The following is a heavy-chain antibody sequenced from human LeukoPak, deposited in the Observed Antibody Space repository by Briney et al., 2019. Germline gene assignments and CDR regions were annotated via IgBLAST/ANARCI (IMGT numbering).Heavy chain of an antibody. CDR1: GGSISSGDYY. Sequence: SQTLSLPCTVSGGSISSGDYYWSWIRQPPGKGLEWIGYIYYSGSTYYNPSLKSRVTISVDTSKNQFSLKLSSVTAADTAVYYCARVRNQLLSFDYGGQGTLVTVSS. D-gene: IGHD2-2*01. CDR2: IYYSGST. CDR3: ARVRNQLLSFDY. J-gene: IGHJ4*02. V-gene: IGHV4-30-4*01.